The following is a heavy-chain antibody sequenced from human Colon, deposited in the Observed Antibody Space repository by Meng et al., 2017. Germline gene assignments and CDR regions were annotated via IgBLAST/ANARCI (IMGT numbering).Heavy chain of an antibody. D-gene: IGHD3-16*01. CDR1: GFSFSDYY. Sequence: QVELVASVGGLVNPGGSFRLSCSVSGFSFSDYYMTWVRLAPGKGLEWVLYISRGGSTIYYADSVKGRFTISRDDAKNSLYLKMNSLRAEDTAVYYCARDGTYRRFDSWGQGNLVTVSS. CDR3: ARDGTYRRFDS. CDR2: ISRGGSTI. J-gene: IGHJ5*01. V-gene: IGHV3-11*01.